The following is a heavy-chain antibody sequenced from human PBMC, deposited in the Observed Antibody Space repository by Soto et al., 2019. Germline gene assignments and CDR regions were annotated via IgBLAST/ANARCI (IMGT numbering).Heavy chain of an antibody. CDR1: GFSFSSYG. CDR2: ISNDGRGK. CDR3: ARDQCFGGGRSCYYFDF. V-gene: IGHV3-30*03. D-gene: IGHD2-15*01. J-gene: IGHJ4*02. Sequence: GGSVRLSCAASGFSFSSYGMHWVRQAPGKGLEWVAVISNDGRGKYYADSVKGRFTISRDNSKNTLYLQMNSLRSDDTAVYYCARDQCFGGGRSCYYFDFWGQGTLVTVSS.